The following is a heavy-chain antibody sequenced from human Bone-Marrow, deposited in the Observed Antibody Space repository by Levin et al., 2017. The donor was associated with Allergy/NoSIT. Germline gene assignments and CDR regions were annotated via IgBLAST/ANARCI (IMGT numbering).Heavy chain of an antibody. CDR2: ISGSGGST. CDR3: AKAINPRYCSSTSCKYYFDY. Sequence: GGSLRLSCAASGFTFSSYAMSWVRQAPGKGLEWVSAISGSGGSTYYADSVKGRFTISRDNSKNTLYLQMNSLRAEDTAVYYCAKAINPRYCSSTSCKYYFDYWGQGTLVTVSS. CDR1: GFTFSSYA. D-gene: IGHD2-2*01. J-gene: IGHJ4*02. V-gene: IGHV3-23*01.